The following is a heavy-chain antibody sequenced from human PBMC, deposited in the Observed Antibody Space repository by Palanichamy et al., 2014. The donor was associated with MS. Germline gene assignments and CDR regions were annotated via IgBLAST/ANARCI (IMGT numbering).Heavy chain of an antibody. CDR1: GFTFSSYA. CDR2: ISGSGGST. V-gene: IGHV3-23*04. J-gene: IGHJ6*02. CDR3: GKSVRDYYYYAMDV. Sequence: EVHLVESGGGLVQPGGSLRLSCAASGFTFSSYAMSWVRQAPGKGLEWVSGISGSGGSTYYGDPVKGRFTISRDNSENTLHLQMNSLRAEDTAVCYCGKSVRDYYYYAMDVWGQGTTVTVSS.